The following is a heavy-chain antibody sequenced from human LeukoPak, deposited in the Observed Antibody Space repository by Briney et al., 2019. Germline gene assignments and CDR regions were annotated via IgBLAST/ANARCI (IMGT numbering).Heavy chain of an antibody. Sequence: GGSLRLSRAASGFTFSSYWMDWVRQAPGKGLEWVAIIRSDGSDKYYVDSVKGRFTVSKDNAKNSLYLQMNSLRAEDTAMYYCARNRGGGSGYSDYWGQGTLVTVSS. V-gene: IGHV3-7*05. CDR3: ARNRGGGSGYSDY. D-gene: IGHD3-22*01. CDR1: GFTFSSYW. J-gene: IGHJ4*02. CDR2: IRSDGSDK.